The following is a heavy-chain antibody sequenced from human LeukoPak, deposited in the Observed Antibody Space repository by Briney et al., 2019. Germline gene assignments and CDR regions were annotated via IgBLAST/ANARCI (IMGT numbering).Heavy chain of an antibody. CDR3: ARGDDKGSGTYYFDY. V-gene: IGHV4-34*01. Sequence: SETLSLTCAVYGGSFSGYYWSWIRQPPGKGLEWIGEINHSGSTNYNPSLKSRVTISVDTSKNQFSLKLSSVTAADTAVYYCARGDDKGSGTYYFDYWGQGTLVTVSS. J-gene: IGHJ4*02. D-gene: IGHD3-10*01. CDR2: INHSGST. CDR1: GGSFSGYY.